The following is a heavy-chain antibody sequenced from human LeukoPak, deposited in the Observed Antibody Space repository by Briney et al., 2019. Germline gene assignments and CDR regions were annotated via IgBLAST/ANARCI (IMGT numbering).Heavy chain of an antibody. CDR3: ARGGGMRSWYDFDY. Sequence: GGSLRLSCAASGFAVSSNHMNWVRQAPGKGLEWVSVIFNGGSTYYADSVKGRFTISRDNSKNTLYLQMNSLRAEDTAVYYCARGGGMRSWYDFDYWGQGILVTVSS. CDR1: GFAVSSNH. V-gene: IGHV3-53*01. J-gene: IGHJ4*02. D-gene: IGHD6-13*01. CDR2: IFNGGST.